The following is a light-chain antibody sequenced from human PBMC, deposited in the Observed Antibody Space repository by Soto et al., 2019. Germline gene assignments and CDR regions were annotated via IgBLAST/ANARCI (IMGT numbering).Light chain of an antibody. CDR2: GAS. V-gene: IGKV3-20*01. J-gene: IGKJ2*01. CDR1: QSVSNAY. CDR3: QQYGSSRGT. Sequence: EIVLTQSPGTLSLSPGERAILSCRASQSVSNAYLAWYQQKPGQAPRLFIYGASTRAIGIPDRFRGSGSGTDFTLTFSRLEPEDFAVYYCQQYGSSRGTFGQGTKLEI.